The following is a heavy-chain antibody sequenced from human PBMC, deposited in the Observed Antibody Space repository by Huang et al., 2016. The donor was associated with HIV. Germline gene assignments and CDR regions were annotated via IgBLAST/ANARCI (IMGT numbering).Heavy chain of an antibody. V-gene: IGHV4-34*02. CDR1: GGSVSGYY. J-gene: IGHJ4*02. D-gene: IGHD3-22*01. Sequence: QVQLEQWGAGLLKASETLSLTCAVYGGSVSGYYWNWLRHAPGKGVAWVGEINHSGNTNYNPSRKSRVNMSVDTSKSQFSRYLTSLSAADTGTYFCARRYNSRRDYWGRGTLVTVHS. CDR2: INHSGNT. CDR3: ARRYNSRRDY.